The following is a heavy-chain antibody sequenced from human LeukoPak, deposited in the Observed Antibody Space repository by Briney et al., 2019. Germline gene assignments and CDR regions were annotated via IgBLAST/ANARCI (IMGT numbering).Heavy chain of an antibody. CDR3: AKQGRNDFVDS. D-gene: IGHD3-3*01. Sequence: GGSLRLSCAASGFSLRSFAMSWVRQAPGKGLEWVSASSGDGGNTDYANSVKGRFTISRDNSKNTIYLQMNSLRADDTAVYYCAKQGRNDFVDSWGQGTLVTVSS. J-gene: IGHJ4*02. CDR2: SSGDGGNT. V-gene: IGHV3-23*01. CDR1: GFSLRSFA.